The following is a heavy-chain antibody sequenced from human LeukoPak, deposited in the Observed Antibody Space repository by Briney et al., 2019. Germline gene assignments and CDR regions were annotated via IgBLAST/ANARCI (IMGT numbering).Heavy chain of an antibody. CDR1: GYTFTSYD. CDR3: ARDNSVRDEAWWFNP. Sequence: ASVKVSCKASGYTFTSYDINWVRQAPGQGLEWMGGIIPIFGTANYAQKFQGRVTITADESTSTDYLELSSLRSEDTAVYYCARDNSVRDEAWWFNPWGQGTLVTVSS. V-gene: IGHV1-69*13. D-gene: IGHD5-24*01. CDR2: IIPIFGTA. J-gene: IGHJ5*02.